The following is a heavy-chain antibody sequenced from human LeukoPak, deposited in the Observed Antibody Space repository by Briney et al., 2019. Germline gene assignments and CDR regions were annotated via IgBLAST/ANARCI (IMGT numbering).Heavy chain of an antibody. CDR3: AKEYCSSSQYFDY. CDR1: GFTFSSYG. CDR2: ISYDGSNK. D-gene: IGHD6-13*01. V-gene: IGHV3-30*18. J-gene: IGHJ4*02. Sequence: PGGSLRLSCAASGFTFSSYGMHWVRQAPGKGLEWVAVISYDGSNKYYADSVKGRFTISRDNSKNTLYLQMNSLRAEDTAVYYCAKEYCSSSQYFDYWGQGTLVTVSS.